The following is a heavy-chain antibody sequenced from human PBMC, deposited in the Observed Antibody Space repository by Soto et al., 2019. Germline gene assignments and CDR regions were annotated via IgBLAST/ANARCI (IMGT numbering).Heavy chain of an antibody. CDR2: ISYDGSNK. CDR1: GFTFISYA. V-gene: IGHV3-30-3*01. Sequence: GSLRLSCAASGFTFISYAIHCFRHSAVKWLEWVAVISYDGSNKYYADSVKGRFTISRDNSKNTLYLQMNSLRAEDTAVYYCASLVVVIPNNWFDPWGQGTLVTVSS. J-gene: IGHJ5*02. D-gene: IGHD3-22*01. CDR3: ASLVVVIPNNWFDP.